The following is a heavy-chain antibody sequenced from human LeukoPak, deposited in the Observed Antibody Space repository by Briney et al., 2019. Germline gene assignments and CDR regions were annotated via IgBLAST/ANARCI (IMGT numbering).Heavy chain of an antibody. Sequence: GGSLRLSCTASGFTFSTYSMNWVRQAPGKGLEWVSYISFTTNTIYYADSVKGRFTISRDNAKNSLYLQLNTLRDEDTAVYYCARDTATPGGAVAGPYYFDYWGQGTLVTVSS. V-gene: IGHV3-48*02. D-gene: IGHD6-19*01. J-gene: IGHJ4*02. CDR1: GFTFSTYS. CDR2: ISFTTNTI. CDR3: ARDTATPGGAVAGPYYFDY.